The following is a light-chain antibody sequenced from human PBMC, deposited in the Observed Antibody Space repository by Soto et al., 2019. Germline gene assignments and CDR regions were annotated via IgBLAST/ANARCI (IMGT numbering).Light chain of an antibody. CDR3: SSYTSSSTYV. CDR2: DVS. CDR1: SSDVGGYNY. Sequence: QSVLTQPASVSGSPGQSITISCTGTSSDVGGYNYVSWYQQHPGNAPKLMIYDVSNRPTGVSNRFSGSKSGNTAPLTISGLQAEDEADYYCSSYTSSSTYVFGTGTKVTVL. V-gene: IGLV2-14*01. J-gene: IGLJ1*01.